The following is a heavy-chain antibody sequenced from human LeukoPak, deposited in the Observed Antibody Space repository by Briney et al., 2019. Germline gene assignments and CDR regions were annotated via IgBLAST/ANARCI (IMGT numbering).Heavy chain of an antibody. CDR1: GGSISIYH. V-gene: IGHV4-59*01. Sequence: SEILPLTCTVSGGSISIYHWSWIRQPPGKGLEWIGYIYYSGGTNYNPSLKSRVTISIDTSQNQFSLNLSSVTAADTAVYYCARGLSSWDYYFDNWGQGTLVTVSS. CDR3: ARGLSSWDYYFDN. J-gene: IGHJ4*02. CDR2: IYYSGGT. D-gene: IGHD6-13*01.